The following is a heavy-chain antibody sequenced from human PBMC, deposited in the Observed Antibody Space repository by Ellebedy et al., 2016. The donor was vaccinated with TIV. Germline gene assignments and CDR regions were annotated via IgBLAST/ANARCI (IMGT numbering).Heavy chain of an antibody. CDR2: IKHDGSVK. Sequence: GGSLRLXCAASGFTISNYWMTWVRQAPGKGLEWVANIKHDGSVKYYGDSVKGRFTIARDNVKNSLSLEMNSLGAEDTAVYYCASRGSTSSWGQGTLVTVSS. CDR3: ASRGSTSS. CDR1: GFTISNYW. D-gene: IGHD6-13*01. V-gene: IGHV3-7*01. J-gene: IGHJ5*02.